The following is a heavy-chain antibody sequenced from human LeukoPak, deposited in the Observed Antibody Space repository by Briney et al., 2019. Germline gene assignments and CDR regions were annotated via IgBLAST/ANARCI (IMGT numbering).Heavy chain of an antibody. Sequence: SETLSLTCSVSGCSMCSYYWNWIRQSPRKELEWIGFVYSNGMTTYNPSLRSRGTISIATSRNQFSLRLTSVTAADTATYYCTRRAYYDSSGYNPTAGYFDLWGRGTLVTVSS. D-gene: IGHD3-22*01. CDR3: TRRAYYDSSGYNPTAGYFDL. V-gene: IGHV4-4*08. CDR2: VYSNGMT. J-gene: IGHJ2*01. CDR1: GCSMCSYY.